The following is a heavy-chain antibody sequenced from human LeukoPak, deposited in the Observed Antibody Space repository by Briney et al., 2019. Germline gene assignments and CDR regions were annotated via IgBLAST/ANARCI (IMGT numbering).Heavy chain of an antibody. V-gene: IGHV3-33*01. CDR3: ARELSPAVKFYFDS. CDR2: IWYDGSNK. D-gene: IGHD2/OR15-2a*01. CDR1: GFTYSSCG. Sequence: GGSLRLSCAASGFTYSSCGMHWVRQAPGKGLEWVAFIWYDGSNKYYADSVKGRFTISRDNSKNTVYLQMNSLRVEDTAVYYCARELSPAVKFYFDSWGQGTQVTVSS. J-gene: IGHJ4*02.